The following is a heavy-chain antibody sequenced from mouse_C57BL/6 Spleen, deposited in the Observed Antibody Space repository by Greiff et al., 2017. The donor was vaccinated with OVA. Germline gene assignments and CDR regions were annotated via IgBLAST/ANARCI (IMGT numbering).Heavy chain of an antibody. D-gene: IGHD1-1*01. CDR1: GYSFTDYN. V-gene: IGHV1-39*01. CDR2: INPNYGTT. CDR3: ARPHYYGSSSYAMDY. J-gene: IGHJ4*01. Sequence: EVKLVESGPELVKPGASVKISCKASGYSFTDYNMNWVKQSNGKSLEWIGVINPNYGTTSYNQKFKGKATLTVDQSSSTAYMQLNSLTSEDSAVYYCARPHYYGSSSYAMDYWGQGTSVTVSS.